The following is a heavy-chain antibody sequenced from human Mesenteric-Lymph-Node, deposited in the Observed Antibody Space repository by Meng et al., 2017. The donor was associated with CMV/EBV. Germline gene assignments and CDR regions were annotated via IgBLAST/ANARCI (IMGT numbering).Heavy chain of an antibody. Sequence: ASVKVSCKASGYTFTNYVIHWVRQAPGQGLEWMGWISPYNGNTDYGQKAQGSVTLTTDTSSSTAFMEVRSLTFDDTAVYYCARNVQSWYQGDAFDIWGQGTMVTVSS. CDR2: ISPYNGNT. V-gene: IGHV1-18*01. CDR3: ARNVQSWYQGDAFDI. D-gene: IGHD6-13*01. CDR1: GYTFTNYV. J-gene: IGHJ3*02.